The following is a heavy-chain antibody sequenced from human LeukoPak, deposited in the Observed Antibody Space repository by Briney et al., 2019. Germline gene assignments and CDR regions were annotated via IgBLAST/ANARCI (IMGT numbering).Heavy chain of an antibody. Sequence: SETLSLTCTVSGGSISSGGYYWSWIRQHPGEGLEWIGYIYYSGSTYYNPSLKSRVTISVDRSKYQFSLKLSSVTAADTAVYYCARGQAIIFTSYYYYMDVWGKGTTVTVSS. V-gene: IGHV4-31*03. CDR1: GGSISSGGYY. CDR2: IYYSGST. J-gene: IGHJ6*03. D-gene: IGHD5-12*01. CDR3: ARGQAIIFTSYYYYMDV.